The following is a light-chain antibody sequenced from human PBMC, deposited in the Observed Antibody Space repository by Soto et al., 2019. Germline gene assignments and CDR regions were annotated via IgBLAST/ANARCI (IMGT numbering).Light chain of an antibody. Sequence: QSVLTQPPSVSAAPGQNVTISCSGSSSDDENNYVSWYQQLPGTAPKLLIYDNNERPSVIPDRFSGSKSGTSATLGITGLQTGDEADYYCGTWDSRLSVVVFGGGTKLTVL. CDR2: DNN. V-gene: IGLV1-51*01. J-gene: IGLJ2*01. CDR3: GTWDSRLSVVV. CDR1: SSDDENNY.